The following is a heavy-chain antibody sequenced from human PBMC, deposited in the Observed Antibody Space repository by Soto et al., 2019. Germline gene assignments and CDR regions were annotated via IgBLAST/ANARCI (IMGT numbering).Heavy chain of an antibody. V-gene: IGHV1-69*13. Sequence: GASVKVSCKASGGTFSSYAISWVRQAPGQGLEWMGGIIPIFGTANYAQKLQGRVTITADESTSTAYMELSSLRSEDTAVYYCARYGWNLIYYGMDVWGQGTTVTVSS. CDR1: GGTFSSYA. D-gene: IGHD1-1*01. J-gene: IGHJ6*02. CDR2: IIPIFGTA. CDR3: ARYGWNLIYYGMDV.